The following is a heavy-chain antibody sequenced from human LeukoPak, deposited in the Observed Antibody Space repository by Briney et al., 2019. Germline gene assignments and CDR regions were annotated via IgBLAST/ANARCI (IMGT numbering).Heavy chain of an antibody. V-gene: IGHV1-8*01. D-gene: IGHD6-13*01. CDR2: MNPNSGNT. J-gene: IGHJ6*03. CDR3: ARAGIAAAGTFYYYMDV. CDR1: GYTFTSYD. Sequence: ASVKVSCKASGYTFTSYDINWVRQATGQGLEWMGWMNPNSGNTGYAQKFQGRVTMTRNTSISTAYMELSRLRSDDTAVYYRARAGIAAAGTFYYYMDVWGKGTTVTVSS.